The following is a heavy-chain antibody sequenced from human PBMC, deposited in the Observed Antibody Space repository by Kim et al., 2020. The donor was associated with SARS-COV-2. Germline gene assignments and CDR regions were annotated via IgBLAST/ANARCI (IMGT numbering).Heavy chain of an antibody. J-gene: IGHJ4*02. D-gene: IGHD6-19*01. Sequence: NYNPSPKSRVTISVDTSKNQFSLKLSSVTAADTAVYYCARDTGQWLDYWGQGTLVTVSS. V-gene: IGHV4-59*01. CDR3: ARDTGQWLDY.